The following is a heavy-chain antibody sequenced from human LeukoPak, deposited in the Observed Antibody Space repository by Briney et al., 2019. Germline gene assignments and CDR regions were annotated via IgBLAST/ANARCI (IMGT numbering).Heavy chain of an antibody. V-gene: IGHV3-23*01. J-gene: IGHJ6*02. CDR1: GFTFSSYA. D-gene: IGHD6-6*01. CDR3: AKDLSSPNYSYGMDV. CDR2: ISGSGGST. Sequence: GGSLRLSCAASGFTFSSYAMSWVRQVPGKGLEWVSSISGSGGSTYYADSVKGRFTISRDNSKNTVYLQMNSLRAEDTAVYYCAKDLSSPNYSYGMDVWGQGTTVTVSS.